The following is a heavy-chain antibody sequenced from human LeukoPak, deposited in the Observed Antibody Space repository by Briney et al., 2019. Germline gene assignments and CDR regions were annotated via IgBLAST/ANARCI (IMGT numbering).Heavy chain of an antibody. V-gene: IGHV3-23*01. CDR2: ISGSGSST. CDR3: AKDPGYCSGGSCYIDY. Sequence: GGSLRLSCAASGFTFSNYAMTWVRQAPGKGLEWVSAISGSGSSTNYADSVKGRFIISRDNSKNTLYLQMNSLRADDTAVYYCAKDPGYCSGGSCYIDYWGQGTLVTVSS. CDR1: GFTFSNYA. D-gene: IGHD2-15*01. J-gene: IGHJ4*02.